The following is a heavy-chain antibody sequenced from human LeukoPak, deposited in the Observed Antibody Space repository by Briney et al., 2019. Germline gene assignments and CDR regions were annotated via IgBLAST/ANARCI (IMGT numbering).Heavy chain of an antibody. Sequence: GASVKVSCKASGYTFTSYAMHWVRQAPGQRLEWMGWINAGNGNTKYSQKFQGRVTMTTDTSTSTAYMELRSLRSDDTAVYYCARDGSNYYDSSGYYDEYWGQGTLVTVSS. J-gene: IGHJ4*02. D-gene: IGHD3-22*01. CDR3: ARDGSNYYDSSGYYDEY. CDR1: GYTFTSYA. V-gene: IGHV1-3*01. CDR2: INAGNGNT.